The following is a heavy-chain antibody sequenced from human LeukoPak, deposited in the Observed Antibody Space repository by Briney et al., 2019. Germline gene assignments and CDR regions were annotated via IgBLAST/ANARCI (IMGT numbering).Heavy chain of an antibody. D-gene: IGHD2-2*01. V-gene: IGHV3-66*02. CDR1: GFSVGNNY. CDR2: MYGDGTI. J-gene: IGHJ4*02. CDR3: ARELWGYCSTASCPFGY. Sequence: GSLRLSCAVSGFSVGNNYMSWVRQAPGKGLPWVSVMYGDGTIEYADSVRGRFSISRDISKNTLYLLMDSLRPDDTAIYYCARELWGYCSTASCPFGYWGQGTLVTVSS.